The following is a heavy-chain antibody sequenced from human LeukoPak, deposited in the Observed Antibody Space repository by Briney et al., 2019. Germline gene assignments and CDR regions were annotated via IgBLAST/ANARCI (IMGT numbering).Heavy chain of an antibody. D-gene: IGHD2-2*03. CDR3: ARVRMDNWFDP. CDR1: GYSISSGYY. Sequence: SETLSLTCAVPGYSISSGYYWGWIRQPPGKGLEWIGSIYHSGSTYYNPSLKSRVTISVDTSKNQFSLKLSSVTAADTAVYYCARVRMDNWFDPWGQGTLVTVSS. CDR2: IYHSGST. J-gene: IGHJ5*02. V-gene: IGHV4-38-2*01.